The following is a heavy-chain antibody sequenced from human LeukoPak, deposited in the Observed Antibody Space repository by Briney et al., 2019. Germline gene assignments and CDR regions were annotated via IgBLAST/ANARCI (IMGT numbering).Heavy chain of an antibody. CDR2: IRYDGSET. D-gene: IGHD7-27*01. CDR3: ASATGDKGGYFGS. CDR1: GFTFGGYW. Sequence: PRGSLRLSCAASGFTFGGYWMSWIRHAPGKGLERVANIRYDGSETSYGDSVKGGFTVSRDNAKNSLYLQMNSLRAEDTGVYYCASATGDKGGYFGSWGQGAHVTVSS. J-gene: IGHJ4*02. V-gene: IGHV3-7*01.